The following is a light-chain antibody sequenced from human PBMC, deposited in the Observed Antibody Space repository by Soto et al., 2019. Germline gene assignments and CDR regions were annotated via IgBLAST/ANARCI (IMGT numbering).Light chain of an antibody. V-gene: IGLV2-14*01. Sequence: QSALTQPASVSGSPGQSITISCTGTSSDVGGSNSVSWYQQHPGKAPKLIIYEVSNRPSGVSNRFSGSKSGNTASLTISGLQAEDETDYYCSSYTSNNTIVFGGGTKVTVL. CDR2: EVS. J-gene: IGLJ2*01. CDR1: SSDVGGSNS. CDR3: SSYTSNNTIV.